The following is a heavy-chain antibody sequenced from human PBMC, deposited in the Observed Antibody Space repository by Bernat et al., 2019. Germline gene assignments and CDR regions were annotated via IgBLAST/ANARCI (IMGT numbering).Heavy chain of an antibody. CDR3: TSYQH. Sequence: EVQLVESGGGLVKPGGSLRLSCAASGFTFSNAWMSWVRQAPGKGLEWVGHIKSKPDGGTTDYAAPVKGRFTISRDDSKNTLYLQMNSPKTEDTAVYYCTSYQHWGQGTLVTVSS. V-gene: IGHV3-15*01. CDR2: IKSKPDGGTT. J-gene: IGHJ1*01. CDR1: GFTFSNAW.